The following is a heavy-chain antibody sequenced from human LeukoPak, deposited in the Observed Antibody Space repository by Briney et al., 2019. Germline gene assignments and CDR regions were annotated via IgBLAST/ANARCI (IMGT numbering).Heavy chain of an antibody. CDR3: ASALGYCSGGSCYSGDAFDI. Sequence: PSETLSLTCTVSGGSISSYYWSWIRQPPGKGLEWIEYIYYSGSTNYNPSLKSRVTISVDTSKNQFSLKLSSVTAADTAVYYCASALGYCSGGSCYSGDAFDIWGQGTMVTVSS. CDR1: GGSISSYY. V-gene: IGHV4-59*01. CDR2: IYYSGST. J-gene: IGHJ3*02. D-gene: IGHD2-15*01.